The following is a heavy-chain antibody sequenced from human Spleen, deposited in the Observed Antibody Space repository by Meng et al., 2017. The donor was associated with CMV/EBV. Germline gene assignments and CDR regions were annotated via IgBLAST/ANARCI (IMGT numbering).Heavy chain of an antibody. J-gene: IGHJ4*02. Sequence: SGGSISGSSYDWGWTRQPPGKGLEWSGSMSYSGSTYYNPSLKSRVTISVDTSKNQFSLKLSSVTAADTAVYYCASWTYDFWSGYSDYWGQGTLVTVSS. CDR2: MSYSGST. CDR3: ASWTYDFWSGYSDY. V-gene: IGHV4-39*01. CDR1: GGSISGSSYD. D-gene: IGHD3-3*01.